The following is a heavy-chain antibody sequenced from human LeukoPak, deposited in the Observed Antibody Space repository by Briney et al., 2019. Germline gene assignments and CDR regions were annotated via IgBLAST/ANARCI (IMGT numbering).Heavy chain of an antibody. CDR3: AKELIVPGIDY. J-gene: IGHJ4*02. D-gene: IGHD3-22*01. CDR1: GFTFSSYG. V-gene: IGHV3-30*18. Sequence: GGPRRLSCEASGFTFSSYGMPWVRQAPGKGREWVAVISYDGSNKYYADSVKGRFTISRDNSKNTLYLQMNSPRAEDTAVYYCAKELIVPGIDYWGQGTLVTVSS. CDR2: ISYDGSNK.